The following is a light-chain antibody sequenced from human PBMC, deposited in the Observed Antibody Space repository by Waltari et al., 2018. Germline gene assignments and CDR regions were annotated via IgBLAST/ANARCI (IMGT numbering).Light chain of an antibody. Sequence: DIQMTQSPSSLSASVGDSVTITCRASQRINNRLAWYQQKPDKAPKSLIYAASNLHSGVPSRFSGSGSGTDFTLTISTLQPEDFATYYCQQYNSYPFTFGGGTKVEVK. CDR3: QQYNSYPFT. CDR1: QRINNR. V-gene: IGKV1D-16*01. J-gene: IGKJ4*01. CDR2: AAS.